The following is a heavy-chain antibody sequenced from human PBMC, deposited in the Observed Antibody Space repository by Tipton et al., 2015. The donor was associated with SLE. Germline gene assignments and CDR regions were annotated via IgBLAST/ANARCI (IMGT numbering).Heavy chain of an antibody. CDR3: ARSRATIGSHYMDV. CDR2: IYYSGPT. D-gene: IGHD5-12*01. V-gene: IGHV4-39*07. Sequence: LRLSCAASGFTFSTYSMNWVRQAPGKGLEWIASIYYSGPTYYNPALKSRLTISVDTSQNHFSLKLTSVTAADTAVYYCARSRATIGSHYMDVWGKGTTVTVSS. J-gene: IGHJ6*03. CDR1: GFTFSTYS.